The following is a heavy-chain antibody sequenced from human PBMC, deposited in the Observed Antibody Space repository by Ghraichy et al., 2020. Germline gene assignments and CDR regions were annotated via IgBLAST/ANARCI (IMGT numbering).Heavy chain of an antibody. J-gene: IGHJ4*02. Sequence: ETLSLTCIVSGASINSPNWWAWVRHSPGRGLEWIGEVYDGGSSNYNPSLVSRLSLSLDRANNQFSLNLMSVTAADTAVYFCARGMGHYFDSWGRGIMVTVSS. CDR2: VYDGGSS. CDR3: ARGMGHYFDS. CDR1: GASINSPNW. V-gene: IGHV4/OR15-8*01. D-gene: IGHD1-26*01.